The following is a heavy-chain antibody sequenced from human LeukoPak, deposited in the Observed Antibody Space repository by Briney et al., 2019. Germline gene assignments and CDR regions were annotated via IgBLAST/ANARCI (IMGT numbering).Heavy chain of an antibody. V-gene: IGHV3-23*01. CDR3: AKSDCGGDCHLLDY. J-gene: IGHJ4*02. CDR2: FGCSCGTI. CDR1: GFTFSTYA. D-gene: IGHD2-21*02. Sequence: GGSLRLSCAASGFTFSTYAMSWARQAPGKRLEWVSHFGCSCGTICYADAVRGRLTISRDNSKNTLYLQMNSLRAEDTAVYYCAKSDCGGDCHLLDYWGQGTLVTVSS.